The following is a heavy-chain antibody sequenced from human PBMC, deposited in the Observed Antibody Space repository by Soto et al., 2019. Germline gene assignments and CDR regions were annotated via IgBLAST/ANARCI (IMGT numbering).Heavy chain of an antibody. CDR1: GFNFRDYS. V-gene: IGHV3-30-3*01. J-gene: IGHJ4*02. CDR2: VAYDGSNK. CDR3: VSPFGSGDIVPTRFDV. D-gene: IGHD5-12*01. Sequence: QVQLVESGGGVVQPGRSLRLSCAASGFNFRDYSMHWVRQAPDKGLEWVAVVAYDGSNKYYRDSVKGRFTVSRDNSEKILYLQMNSVIPEDKALYYCVSPFGSGDIVPTRFDVWGQVTLVTVSS.